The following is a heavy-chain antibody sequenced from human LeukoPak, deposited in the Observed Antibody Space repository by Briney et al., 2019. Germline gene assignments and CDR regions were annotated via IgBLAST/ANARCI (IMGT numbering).Heavy chain of an antibody. V-gene: IGHV3-74*01. D-gene: IGHD3-10*01. CDR3: ARNHYGSVDY. Sequence: GGSLGLSCAASGFTFSNYWMHWVRQAPGKGLVWVSRVNGDGSATNYADSVKGRFTISRDNAKNTLYLQMNSLRPEDTAVYYCARNHYGSVDYWGQGTLVTVSS. CDR1: GFTFSNYW. J-gene: IGHJ4*02. CDR2: VNGDGSAT.